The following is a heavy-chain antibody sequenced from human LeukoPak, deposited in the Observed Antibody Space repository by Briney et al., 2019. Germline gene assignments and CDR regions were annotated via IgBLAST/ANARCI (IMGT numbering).Heavy chain of an antibody. J-gene: IGHJ3*01. Sequence: GGSLRLSCAASGFTFSSSWMSWVRQAPGKGLEWVATIIEVGSDKQYMDSVKGRLSISRDNPKNSLYLQMNSPRAEDTAVYFCARHGNWAFDFWGQGTMVTVSS. CDR2: IIEVGSDK. CDR1: GFTFSSSW. V-gene: IGHV3-7*04. D-gene: IGHD1-1*01. CDR3: ARHGNWAFDF.